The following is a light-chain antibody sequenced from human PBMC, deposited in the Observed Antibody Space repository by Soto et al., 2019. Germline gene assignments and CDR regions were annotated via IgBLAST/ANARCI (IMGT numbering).Light chain of an antibody. CDR2: EVS. CDR3: SSYTSSSTYV. CDR1: SRDDGGYNY. Sequence: QSVLTQPAPVSGSPGHSITISCTGTSRDDGGYNYVSWYQQHPGTAPILMSYEVSNRPTGVSNRFSGAKSVNTTSLPLSALQAEDEAEYYCSSYTSSSTYVFATGTKVTV. J-gene: IGLJ1*01. V-gene: IGLV2-14*01.